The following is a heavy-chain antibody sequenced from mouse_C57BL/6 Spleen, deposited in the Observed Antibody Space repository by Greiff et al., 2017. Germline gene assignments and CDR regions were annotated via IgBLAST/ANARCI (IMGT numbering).Heavy chain of an antibody. CDR2: ISSGGDYI. D-gene: IGHD4-1*01. J-gene: IGHJ4*01. V-gene: IGHV5-9-1*02. Sequence: EVMLVESGAGLVKPGGSLKLSCAASGFTFSSYAMSWVRQTPEKRLEWVAYISSGGDYIYYADTVKGRFTISRDNARNTLYLQMSSLKSEDTAMYYCTRTGTRVYYAMDYWGQGTSVTVSS. CDR1: GFTFSSYA. CDR3: TRTGTRVYYAMDY.